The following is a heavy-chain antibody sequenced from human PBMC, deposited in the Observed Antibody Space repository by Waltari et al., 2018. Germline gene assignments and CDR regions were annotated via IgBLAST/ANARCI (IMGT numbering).Heavy chain of an antibody. CDR1: GGTFSSYT. Sequence: QVQLVQSGAEVKKPGSSVKVSCKASGGTFSSYTISWVRQAPGQGLEWMGRIIPFLGIANYAQKFQGRVTITAYKSTSTAYMELSSLRSEDTAVYYCARVLDYYDSSGYYYWGQGTLFTVSS. J-gene: IGHJ4*02. CDR3: ARVLDYYDSSGYYY. D-gene: IGHD3-22*01. V-gene: IGHV1-69*02. CDR2: IIPFLGIA.